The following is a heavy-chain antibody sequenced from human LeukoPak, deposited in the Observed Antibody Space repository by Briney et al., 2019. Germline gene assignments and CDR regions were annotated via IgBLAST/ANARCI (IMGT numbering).Heavy chain of an antibody. V-gene: IGHV5-51*01. Sequence: GESLKISCKGSGYSFTSYWIGWVRQMPGKGLEWMGIIYPGDSDTRYSPSFQGQVTISADKSISTAYLQWSSLKASDTAMYYCATTRSNLGITFDAFDIWAKGQWSPSLQ. D-gene: IGHD7-27*01. CDR2: IYPGDSDT. J-gene: IGHJ3*02. CDR3: ATTRSNLGITFDAFDI. CDR1: GYSFTSYW.